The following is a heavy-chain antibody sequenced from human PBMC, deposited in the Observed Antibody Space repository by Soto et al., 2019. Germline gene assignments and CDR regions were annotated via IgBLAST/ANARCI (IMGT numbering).Heavy chain of an antibody. D-gene: IGHD3-22*01. CDR3: ARGATDYNDTSANYFLDF. J-gene: IGHJ4*02. CDR1: GYTFITYG. CDR2: ISTYNGNT. Sequence: QVQLVQSGAEVKKPGASVKVSCKASGYTFITYGVSWVRQAPGQGLDWLGGISTYNGNTRYAERLQGRVTMTTDTTTNTAYMELRNVRSDDMDVYYCARGATDYNDTSANYFLDFWGQGTLVTVSS. V-gene: IGHV1-18*03.